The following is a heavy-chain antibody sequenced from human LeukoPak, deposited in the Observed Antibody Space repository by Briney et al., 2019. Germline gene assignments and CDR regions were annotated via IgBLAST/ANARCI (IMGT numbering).Heavy chain of an antibody. J-gene: IGHJ2*01. D-gene: IGHD1-26*01. Sequence: PSETLSLTCTVSGGSFSSSNYYWGWIRQPPGKGLEWIGSFYYSGSTNYNPSLKSRVTISVDTSKNHFSLILTSVTAADSAVYYCVRRLGASAWWYFDLWGRGTLVTVSS. CDR3: VRRLGASAWWYFDL. CDR2: FYYSGST. CDR1: GGSFSSSNYY. V-gene: IGHV4-39*02.